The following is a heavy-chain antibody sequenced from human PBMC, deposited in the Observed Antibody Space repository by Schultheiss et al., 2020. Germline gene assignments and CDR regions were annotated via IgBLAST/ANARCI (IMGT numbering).Heavy chain of an antibody. V-gene: IGHV1-8*01. CDR3: ARDLELGSSPAFNY. Sequence: ASVKVSCKASGYTFTSYDINWVRQATGQGLEWMGWMNPNSGNTGYAQKFQGRVTMTRNTSISTAYMELSSLRSEDTAVYYCARDLELGSSPAFNYWGQGTLVTVSS. CDR2: MNPNSGNT. J-gene: IGHJ4*02. D-gene: IGHD1-26*01. CDR1: GYTFTSYD.